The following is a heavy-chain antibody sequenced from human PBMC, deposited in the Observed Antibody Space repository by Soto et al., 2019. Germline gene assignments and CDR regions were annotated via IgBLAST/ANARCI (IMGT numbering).Heavy chain of an antibody. CDR1: GGSFSGYY. CDR3: ARGGRGQLVPVYYYYMDV. J-gene: IGHJ6*03. CDR2: INHSGST. Sequence: SETLSLTCAVYGGSFSGYYWSWIRQPPGKGLEWIGEINHSGSTNYNPSLKSRVTISVDTSKNQFSLKLSSVTAADTAVYYCARGGRGQLVPVYYYYMDVWGKGTTVTVSS. D-gene: IGHD6-6*01. V-gene: IGHV4-34*01.